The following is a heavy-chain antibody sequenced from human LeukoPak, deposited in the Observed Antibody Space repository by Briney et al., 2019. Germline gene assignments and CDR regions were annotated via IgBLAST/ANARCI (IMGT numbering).Heavy chain of an antibody. CDR2: ITAIFRTT. Sequence: SVKVSCKTSGGTFNSYAISWVRQAPGQGLEWMGGITAIFRTTNYAQKFQGRVTITADESMSTVYMELSSLRSEGTAVYYCARHSGYHSTMYLDYWGQGTLVTVSS. D-gene: IGHD3-22*01. V-gene: IGHV1-69*13. CDR1: GGTFNSYA. CDR3: ARHSGYHSTMYLDY. J-gene: IGHJ4*02.